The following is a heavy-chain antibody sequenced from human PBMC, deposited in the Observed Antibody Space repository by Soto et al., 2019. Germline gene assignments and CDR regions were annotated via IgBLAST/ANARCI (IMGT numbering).Heavy chain of an antibody. Sequence: SETLSLTCAVSGDSITSNSYFWAWIRQPPGKGLEWIGSIYYSGSTYYNPSLKSRVTISVDTSKNQFSLKLSSVTAADTAVYYCARVVAAADHYYYYGMDVWGQGTTVTVSS. D-gene: IGHD6-13*01. V-gene: IGHV4-39*01. CDR3: ARVVAAADHYYYYGMDV. J-gene: IGHJ6*02. CDR1: GDSITSNSYF. CDR2: IYYSGST.